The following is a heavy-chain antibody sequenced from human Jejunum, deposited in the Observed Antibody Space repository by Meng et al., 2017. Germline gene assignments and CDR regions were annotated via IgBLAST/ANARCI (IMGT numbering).Heavy chain of an antibody. CDR3: VRENPETNSFYLDY. CDR1: GGSISKYY. V-gene: IGHV4-59*01. Sequence: SETLSLTCTVSGGSISKYYWSWIRQPPGKGLEYIGYSYSNGNTNYNPSLKSRVTISVDTSENYFSLRLTSVTTADTAIYYCVRENPETNSFYLDYWGQGILVTVSS. CDR2: SYSNGNT. J-gene: IGHJ4*02. D-gene: IGHD1-7*01.